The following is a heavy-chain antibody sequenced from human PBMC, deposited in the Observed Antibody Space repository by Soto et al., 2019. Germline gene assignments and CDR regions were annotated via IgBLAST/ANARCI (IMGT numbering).Heavy chain of an antibody. Sequence: SETLSLTCTVSGGSISSYYWSWIRQPPGKGLEWIGYIYYSGSTNYNPSLKSRITISVDTSKNQFSLKLSSVTAADTAVYYCARVWGGGFDFWGQGTMVTVSS. CDR2: IYYSGST. J-gene: IGHJ3*01. V-gene: IGHV4-59*01. CDR1: GGSISSYY. CDR3: ARVWGGGFDF. D-gene: IGHD3-10*01.